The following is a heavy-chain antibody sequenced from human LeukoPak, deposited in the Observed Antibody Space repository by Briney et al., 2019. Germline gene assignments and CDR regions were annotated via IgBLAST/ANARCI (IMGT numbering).Heavy chain of an antibody. D-gene: IGHD7-27*01. J-gene: IGHJ4*02. Sequence: SETLSLTCAVYGGSFSGYYWSWIRRPPGKGLEWIGEINHSGSTNYNPSLKSRVTISVDTSKNQFSLKLSSVTAADTAVYYCASSYFPAGVYYFDYWGQGTLVTVSS. V-gene: IGHV4-34*01. CDR3: ASSYFPAGVYYFDY. CDR1: GGSFSGYY. CDR2: INHSGST.